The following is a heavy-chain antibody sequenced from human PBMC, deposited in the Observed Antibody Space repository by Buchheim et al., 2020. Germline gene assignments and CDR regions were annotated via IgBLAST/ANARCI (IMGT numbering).Heavy chain of an antibody. Sequence: QVQLQQWGAGLLKPSETLSLTCAVYGGSFSGYYWSWIRQPPGKSLEWIGEIGQSGSTQYNPSLQSRVTISVEMSKNQFSLKLSSVTAADTAMYYCARAGGTTILGAYFDSWGQGTL. CDR1: GGSFSGYY. D-gene: IGHD3-16*01. J-gene: IGHJ4*02. CDR2: IGQSGST. V-gene: IGHV4-34*01. CDR3: ARAGGTTILGAYFDS.